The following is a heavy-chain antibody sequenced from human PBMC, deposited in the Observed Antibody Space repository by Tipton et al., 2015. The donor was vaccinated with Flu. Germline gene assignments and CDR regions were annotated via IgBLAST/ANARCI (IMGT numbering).Heavy chain of an antibody. CDR2: IYPGDSDT. Sequence: QLVQSGPEVKRPGASVKVSCKASGYTFASYGISWVRQAPGQGLEWMGMIYPGDSDTRYGPSSQGQVTMSVDNSISTVYLQWSSLETSDTAVYYCVRPATAYNSDDYWGQGILVTVSS. V-gene: IGHV5-51*01. CDR3: VRPATAYNSDDY. CDR1: GYTFASYG. J-gene: IGHJ4*02. D-gene: IGHD6-25*01.